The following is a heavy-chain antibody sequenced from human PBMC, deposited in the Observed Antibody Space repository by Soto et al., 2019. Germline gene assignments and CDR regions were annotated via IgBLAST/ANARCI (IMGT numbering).Heavy chain of an antibody. CDR1: GFTFSSYA. CDR3: AKNPIAVAGREGYFDY. D-gene: IGHD6-19*01. CDR2: ISGSGGST. V-gene: IGHV3-23*01. J-gene: IGHJ4*02. Sequence: GGSLRLSCAASGFTFSSYAMSWVRQAPGKGLEWVSAISGSGGSTYYADSVKGRFTISRDNSKNTLYLQMNSLRAEDTAVYYCAKNPIAVAGREGYFDYWGQGTLVTVSS.